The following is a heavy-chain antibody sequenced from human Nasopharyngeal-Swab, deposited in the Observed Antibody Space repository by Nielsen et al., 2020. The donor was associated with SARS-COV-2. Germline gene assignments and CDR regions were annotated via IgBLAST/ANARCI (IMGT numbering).Heavy chain of an antibody. CDR2: IKSDGSIT. D-gene: IGHD6-19*01. V-gene: IGHV3-74*01. CDR1: GFTFNNFW. Sequence: GESLKISCAASGFTFNNFWMHWIRQSPGKGLECVSFIKSDGSITNYADSVKGRFTISRDNAQNTLFLQMNSLRVEDTAVYYCASDLSGRDDNWGQGTLVTVAA. CDR3: ASDLSGRDDN. J-gene: IGHJ4*02.